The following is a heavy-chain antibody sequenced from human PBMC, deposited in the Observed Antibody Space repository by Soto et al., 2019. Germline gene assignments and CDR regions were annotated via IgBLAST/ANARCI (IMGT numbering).Heavy chain of an antibody. Sequence: VKVSCKASGGTFSSYAISWVRQAPGQGLEWMGGIIPIFGTANYAQKFQGRVTITADESTSTAYMELSSLRSEDTAVYYCARDQADIVVVPAAMGDYYYYYGMDVWGQGTTVTVSS. V-gene: IGHV1-69*13. CDR3: ARDQADIVVVPAAMGDYYYYYGMDV. J-gene: IGHJ6*02. CDR1: GGTFSSYA. CDR2: IIPIFGTA. D-gene: IGHD2-2*01.